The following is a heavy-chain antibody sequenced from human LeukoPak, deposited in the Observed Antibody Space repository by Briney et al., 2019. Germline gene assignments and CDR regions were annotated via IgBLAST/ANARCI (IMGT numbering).Heavy chain of an antibody. V-gene: IGHV4-39*01. J-gene: IGHJ6*02. CDR1: GGSISSSSYY. CDR3: ASGSGYSGGGYYYGMDV. CDR2: IYYSGST. D-gene: IGHD3-22*01. Sequence: SETLSLTCTVSGGSISSSSYYWGWIRQPPGKGLEWIGSIYYSGSTYYNPSLKSRVTISVDTSKNQFSPKLSSVTAADTAVYYCASGSGYSGGGYYYGMDVWGQGTTVTVSS.